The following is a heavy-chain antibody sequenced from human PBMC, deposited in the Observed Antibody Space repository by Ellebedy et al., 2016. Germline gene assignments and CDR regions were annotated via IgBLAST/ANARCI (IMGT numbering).Heavy chain of an antibody. D-gene: IGHD1-7*01. CDR2: VSGSGETT. J-gene: IGHJ4*02. CDR3: AREDVAIRGTADYFDY. Sequence: GGSLRLSXAASGFSFSSYAMSWVRQAPGKGLEWVSSVSGSGETTYYTDSVKGRFTMSRDNARNSLYLQMNSLRAEDTAIYYCAREDVAIRGTADYFDYWGQGSLVTVSS. CDR1: GFSFSSYA. V-gene: IGHV3-23*01.